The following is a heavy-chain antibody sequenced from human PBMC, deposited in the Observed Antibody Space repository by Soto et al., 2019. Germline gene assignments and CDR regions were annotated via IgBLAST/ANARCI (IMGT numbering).Heavy chain of an antibody. D-gene: IGHD6-6*01. Sequence: EVQLVESGGGLVHPGGSLELSCAASGFTLSDSSVNWVRQASGKGLEWVGRIASKTESEATVYAASVKGRITVARDDSKNTVYLQMGSLKTEDTAVYYCMSWDASSSAEQWGQGALVTVSS. CDR2: IASKTESEAT. CDR3: MSWDASSSAEQ. J-gene: IGHJ4*02. CDR1: GFTLSDSS. V-gene: IGHV3-73*02.